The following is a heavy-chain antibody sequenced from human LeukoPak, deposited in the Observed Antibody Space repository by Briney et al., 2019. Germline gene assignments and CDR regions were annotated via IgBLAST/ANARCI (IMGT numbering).Heavy chain of an antibody. J-gene: IGHJ4*02. V-gene: IGHV3-48*02. CDR2: ISSSSSTI. CDR3: ARDVWVRGVITGPYFDY. Sequence: TGGSLRLSCAASGFTFSSYAMSWVRQAPGKGLEWVSYISSSSSTIYYADSVKGRFTISRDNAKNSLYLQMNSLRDEDTAVYYCARDVWVRGVITGPYFDYWGQGTLVTVSS. CDR1: GFTFSSYA. D-gene: IGHD3-10*01.